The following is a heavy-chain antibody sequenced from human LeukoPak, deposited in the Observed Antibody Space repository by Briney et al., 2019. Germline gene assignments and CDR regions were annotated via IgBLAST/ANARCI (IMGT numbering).Heavy chain of an antibody. J-gene: IGHJ4*02. Sequence: PSETLSLTCTVSGGSISSYYWSWIRQTAGKGLEWIGRLSTSGTTNYNPSLKSRVTMSVDTSKNQFSLNLTSVAAADTAVYYCARARGQSGVDYWGQGTLVTVSS. CDR2: LSTSGTT. D-gene: IGHD3-10*01. V-gene: IGHV4-4*07. CDR3: ARARGQSGVDY. CDR1: GGSISSYY.